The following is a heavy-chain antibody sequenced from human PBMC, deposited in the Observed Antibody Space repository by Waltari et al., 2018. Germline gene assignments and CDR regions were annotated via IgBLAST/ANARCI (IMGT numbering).Heavy chain of an antibody. CDR2: ISYDGSNK. CDR3: AREFLDAFDI. V-gene: IGHV3-30-3*01. CDR1: GSTFSSYG. J-gene: IGHJ3*02. Sequence: QVQLVEAGGGVVQPGRSLRLSWAASGSTFSSYGVYGVRQAQRKGLGWLAVISYDGSNKYYADSVKGRFTIARDNSKNTLYLQMNSLRAEDTAVYYCAREFLDAFDIWGQETMVTVSS.